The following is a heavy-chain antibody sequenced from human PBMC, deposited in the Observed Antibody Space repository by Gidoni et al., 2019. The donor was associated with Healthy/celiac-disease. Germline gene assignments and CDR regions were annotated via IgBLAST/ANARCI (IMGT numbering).Heavy chain of an antibody. CDR1: GYTFTGYY. V-gene: IGHV1-2*06. Sequence: QVQLVQSGAEVTKPGASVKVSCKASGYTFTGYYMHWVRQAPGQGLEWMGRINPNSGGTNYAQKLQGRVTMTRDTSISTAYMELSRLRSDDTAVYYCASTNSGYDHVHDYWGQGTLVTVSS. D-gene: IGHD5-12*01. CDR2: INPNSGGT. J-gene: IGHJ4*02. CDR3: ASTNSGYDHVHDY.